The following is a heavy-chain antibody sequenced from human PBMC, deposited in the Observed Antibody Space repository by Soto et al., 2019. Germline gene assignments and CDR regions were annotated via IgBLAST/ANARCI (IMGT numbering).Heavy chain of an antibody. Sequence: EVQLVESGGGLVQPGGSLRLSCAASGFTFNSYWMHWVRQAPGKGLVWVSRINGDGSSTNYADSVKGRVTVSRDNAKNTVYLQMNSLRGEDTAVYYCARGARGLYYMDVWGKGTTVTVSS. V-gene: IGHV3-74*01. CDR3: ARGARGLYYMDV. CDR1: GFTFNSYW. CDR2: INGDGSST. J-gene: IGHJ6*03.